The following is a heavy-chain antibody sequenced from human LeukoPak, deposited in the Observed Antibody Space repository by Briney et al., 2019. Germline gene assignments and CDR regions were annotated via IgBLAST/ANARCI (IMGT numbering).Heavy chain of an antibody. CDR2: INHSGST. Sequence: MPSETLSLTCAVYVGPFSGYYWSWIRQPPGKGLEWIGEINHSGSTNYNSSLKSRVTISVDTSKNQFSLELSSVTAADTAVYYCARGYYGSGSHCCHMDVWGKGTTITVS. J-gene: IGHJ6*03. CDR3: ARGYYGSGSHCCHMDV. V-gene: IGHV4-34*01. D-gene: IGHD3-10*01. CDR1: VGPFSGYY.